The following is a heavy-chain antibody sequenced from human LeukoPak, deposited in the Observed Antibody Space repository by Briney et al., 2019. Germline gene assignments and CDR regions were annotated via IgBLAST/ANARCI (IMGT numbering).Heavy chain of an antibody. V-gene: IGHV5-51*01. CDR2: IYPGDSDT. J-gene: IGHJ3*02. D-gene: IGHD5-24*01. CDR1: GYSFTSYW. Sequence: GESLQILCKGSGYSFTSYWIGWVRQMPGKGLEWMGIIYPGDSDTRYSPSFQGQVTVSADKSISTAYLQWSSLKASDTAMYYCASVRDGYAMEAFGICGQRAMVTVSS. CDR3: ASVRDGYAMEAFGI.